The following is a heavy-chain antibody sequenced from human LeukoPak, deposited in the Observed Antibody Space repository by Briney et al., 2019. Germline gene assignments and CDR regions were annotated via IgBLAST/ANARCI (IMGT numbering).Heavy chain of an antibody. CDR3: ARRIAAAAAPYYFDY. D-gene: IGHD6-13*01. J-gene: IGHJ4*02. CDR1: GFTFSSYW. Sequence: GGSLRLSCAASGFTFSSYWMHWVRQAPGKGLLWVSCINTDGSVMRYADSVRGRFTISRDNAKNTLYLQMNSLRVEDTAVYYCARRIAAAAAPYYFDYWGQGTLVTVSS. CDR2: INTDGSVM. V-gene: IGHV3-74*01.